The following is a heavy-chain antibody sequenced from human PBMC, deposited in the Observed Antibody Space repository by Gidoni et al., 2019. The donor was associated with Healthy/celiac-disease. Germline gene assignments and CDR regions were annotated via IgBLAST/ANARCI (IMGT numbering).Heavy chain of an antibody. CDR2: ISSSSTYI. Sequence: VQLEVSVVGLVITRVSLRLSFSASGFTFSTYSMNWVSQAPGKGLEWVSSISSSSTYIYYADSMKGRFTISRDNAKNALYLQMNSLRAEDTAVYYGARAQPNTSGWYDAVDIWGQGTMVTVSS. CDR1: GFTFSTYS. D-gene: IGHD6-19*01. J-gene: IGHJ3*02. CDR3: ARAQPNTSGWYDAVDI. V-gene: IGHV3-21*02.